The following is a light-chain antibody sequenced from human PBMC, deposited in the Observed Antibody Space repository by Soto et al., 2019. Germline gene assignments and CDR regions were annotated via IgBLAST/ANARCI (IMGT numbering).Light chain of an antibody. CDR3: QQYVSWT. CDR1: QTISSNY. V-gene: IGKV3-20*01. Sequence: EIVLTQSPGTLSVSPGERATLSCRASQTISSNYLAWYQQKPGQAPSLLIYGTSSRATGIPDRFSGSGSGTDFTLTISRLEHEDSAIYYCQQYVSWTFGQGTKVEIK. J-gene: IGKJ1*01. CDR2: GTS.